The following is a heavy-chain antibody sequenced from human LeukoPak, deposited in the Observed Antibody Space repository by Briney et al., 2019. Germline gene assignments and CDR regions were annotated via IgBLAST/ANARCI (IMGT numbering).Heavy chain of an antibody. CDR2: MNPNSGNT. J-gene: IGHJ3*02. Sequence: ASVKVSCKASGYTFTSYDINWVRQATGQGLEWMGWMNPNSGNTGYAQKFQGRVTMTRNTSISTAYMELSSLRSEDTAVYYCARVGAYKYYDFWSGYYTDAFDIWGQGTMVTVSS. V-gene: IGHV1-8*01. D-gene: IGHD3-3*01. CDR1: GYTFTSYD. CDR3: ARVGAYKYYDFWSGYYTDAFDI.